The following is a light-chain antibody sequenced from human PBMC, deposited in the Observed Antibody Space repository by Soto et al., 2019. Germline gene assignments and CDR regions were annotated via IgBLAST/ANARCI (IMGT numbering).Light chain of an antibody. CDR1: RRDVGGYNY. V-gene: IGLV2-14*01. CDR2: DVS. CDR3: SSYTSSSTLDV. J-gene: IGLJ1*01. Sequence: SVLTQPASLSWAPGQAITIPRPGTRRDVGGYNYVSWYQQHPGKAPKLMSYDVSIRPSGVSNRFSGSKSGNTASLTFSGLQAEDEADYYCSSYTSSSTLDVFGTGTKVTVL.